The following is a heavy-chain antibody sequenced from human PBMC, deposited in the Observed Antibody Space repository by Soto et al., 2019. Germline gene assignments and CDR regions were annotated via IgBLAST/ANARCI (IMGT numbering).Heavy chain of an antibody. J-gene: IGHJ5*02. V-gene: IGHV1-69*13. Sequence: ASVKVSCKASGGTFSSYAISWVRQAPGQGLEWMGGIIPIFGTANYAQKFQGRVTITADESTSTAYMELSSLRSEDTAVYYCARDPGSSGAWNWFDPWGQGTLVTVSS. CDR3: ARDPGSSGAWNWFDP. CDR1: GGTFSSYA. D-gene: IGHD3-22*01. CDR2: IIPIFGTA.